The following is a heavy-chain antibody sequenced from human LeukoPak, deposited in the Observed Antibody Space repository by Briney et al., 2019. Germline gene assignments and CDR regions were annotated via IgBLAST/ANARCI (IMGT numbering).Heavy chain of an antibody. CDR3: ARSSGAMATIYYYYYYMDV. V-gene: IGHV1-69*05. CDR1: GATFTSYA. Sequence: SVKVSCKASGATFTSYAISWVRQAPGQGLEWMGRIIPIFGTANYEQKFPGRVTITTYESTSTAYMELSSLRSEDTAVYYCARSSGAMATIYYYYYYMDVWGKGTTVTVSS. D-gene: IGHD5-24*01. J-gene: IGHJ6*03. CDR2: IIPIFGTA.